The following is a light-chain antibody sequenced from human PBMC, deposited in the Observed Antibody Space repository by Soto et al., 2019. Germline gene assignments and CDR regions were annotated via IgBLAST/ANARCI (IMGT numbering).Light chain of an antibody. J-gene: IGKJ2*01. CDR1: QSVSSKH. CDR3: QQYGSSTYT. CDR2: GAS. Sequence: LLTQYPGSLSLSPRERATLSCRASQSVSSKHLAWYQKKTGQPPRLLIYGASRRASGIPERLSGSGYGTDLTITISRMQTEEFEVYYCQQYGSSTYTFGQGTKVDIK. V-gene: IGKV3-20*01.